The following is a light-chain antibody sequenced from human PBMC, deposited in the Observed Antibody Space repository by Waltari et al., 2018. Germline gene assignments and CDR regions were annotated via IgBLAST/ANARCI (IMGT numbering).Light chain of an antibody. CDR1: SCSVPPRSD. CDR3: VLYMGSGISV. V-gene: IGLV8-61*01. J-gene: IGLJ2*01. CDR2: STN. Sequence: QTVVTQETSFSVSPGATVTLTCGFSSCSVPPRSDPTWYHQTPGQAPRTLIDSTNTRSSGVPDRFSGSILGNKAALTITGAQADDESDYYCVLYMGSGISVFGGGTKLTVL.